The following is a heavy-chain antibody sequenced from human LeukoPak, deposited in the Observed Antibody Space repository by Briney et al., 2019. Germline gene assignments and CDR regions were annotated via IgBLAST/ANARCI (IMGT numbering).Heavy chain of an antibody. CDR3: ARSLVDIVATTRAPGYGMDV. J-gene: IGHJ6*02. D-gene: IGHD5-12*01. V-gene: IGHV4-30-2*01. CDR1: GDSISSGGYS. Sequence: PSQTLSLTCVVSGDSISSGGYSWSWIRQPPGKGLEWIGYIYHSGSTYYNPSLESRVTISVDTSKNQFSLKLSSVTAADTAVYYCARSLVDIVATTRAPGYGMDVWGQGTTVTVSS. CDR2: IYHSGST.